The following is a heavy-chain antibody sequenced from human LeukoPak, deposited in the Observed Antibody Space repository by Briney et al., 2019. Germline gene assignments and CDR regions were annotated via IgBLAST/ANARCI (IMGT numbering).Heavy chain of an antibody. CDR3: ARQRGSYGGYDHDAFNI. CDR2: IYYSGST. J-gene: IGHJ3*02. CDR1: GGSISSSTYY. Sequence: SETLSLTCTVSGGSISSSTYYWSWIRQPPGKGLEWIGYIYYSGSTNYKPSLKSRVSISVDTAKNQFSLKLSSVTAADTAVYYCARQRGSYGGYDHDAFNIWGQGTMVTVSS. D-gene: IGHD5-12*01. V-gene: IGHV4-61*05.